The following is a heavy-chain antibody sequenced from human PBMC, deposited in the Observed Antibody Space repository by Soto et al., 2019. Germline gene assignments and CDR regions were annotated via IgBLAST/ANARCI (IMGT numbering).Heavy chain of an antibody. V-gene: IGHV1-2*04. Sequence: ASVKVSCKASGYTFTGYYMHWVRQAPGQGLEWMGWINPNSGGTNYAQKFQGWVTMTRDTSISTAYMELSRLRSDDTAVYYCARERITMVRGEGRYYYGMDVWGQGTTVTVSS. CDR1: GYTFTGYY. D-gene: IGHD3-10*01. CDR2: INPNSGGT. CDR3: ARERITMVRGEGRYYYGMDV. J-gene: IGHJ6*02.